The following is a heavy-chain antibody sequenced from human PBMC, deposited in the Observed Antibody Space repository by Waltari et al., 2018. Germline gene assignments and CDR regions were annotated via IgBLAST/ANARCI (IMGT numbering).Heavy chain of an antibody. Sequence: EVQLLESGGGLVQPGGSLRLSCAAPGFPFSSYAMRWCRQAPGKGLAWVSAISGSGGSTYYADSVKGRFTISRDNSKNTLYLQMNSLRAEDTAVYYCAKEVPRSVTTGYFDYWGQGTLVTVSS. CDR2: ISGSGGST. CDR3: AKEVPRSVTTGYFDY. CDR1: GFPFSSYA. D-gene: IGHD4-17*01. V-gene: IGHV3-23*01. J-gene: IGHJ4*02.